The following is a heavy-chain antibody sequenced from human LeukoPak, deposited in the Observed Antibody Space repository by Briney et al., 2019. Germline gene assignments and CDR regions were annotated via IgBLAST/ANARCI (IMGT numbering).Heavy chain of an antibody. V-gene: IGHV1-69*13. Sequence: SVKVSCKASGGTFSSYAISWVRQAPGQGLEWMGGIIPIFGTANYAQKFQGRVTITADESTSTAYMELSSLRSEDTAVYYCARGLWVGVVGASNYWGQGTLVTVSS. CDR3: ARGLWVGVVGASNY. D-gene: IGHD1-26*01. CDR2: IIPIFGTA. CDR1: GGTFSSYA. J-gene: IGHJ4*02.